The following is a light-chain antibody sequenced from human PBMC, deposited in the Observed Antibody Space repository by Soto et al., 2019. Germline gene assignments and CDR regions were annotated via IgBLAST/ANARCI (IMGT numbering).Light chain of an antibody. CDR2: EVS. J-gene: IGLJ1*01. CDR1: SSDVGGYNY. Sequence: QSVLTQPPSASGSPGQSVTISCTGTSSDVGGYNYVSWYQQYPGKAPKLMIYEVSKRPSGVPDRFSGSKSGNTASLTVSGLQAEDEADYYCSSYAVHNIYVFGTGTKV. CDR3: SSYAVHNIYV. V-gene: IGLV2-8*01.